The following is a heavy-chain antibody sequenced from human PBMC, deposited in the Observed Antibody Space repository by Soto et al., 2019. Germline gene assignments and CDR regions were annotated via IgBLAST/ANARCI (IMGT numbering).Heavy chain of an antibody. V-gene: IGHV1-69*01. Sequence: QVQLVQSGAEVKKPGSSVKVSCKASGGTFSSYAISWVRQAPGQGLEWMGGIIPIFGTANYAQKFQGRVTITADESTSTAYMELSSLRSEATAVYYCATSPRRYDILTGYAFDIWGQGTMVTVSS. CDR2: IIPIFGTA. CDR3: ATSPRRYDILTGYAFDI. D-gene: IGHD3-9*01. CDR1: GGTFSSYA. J-gene: IGHJ3*02.